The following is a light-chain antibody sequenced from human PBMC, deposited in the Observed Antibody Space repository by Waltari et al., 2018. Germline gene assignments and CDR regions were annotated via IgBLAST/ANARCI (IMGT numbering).Light chain of an antibody. CDR3: QQSYSTPPFT. V-gene: IGKV1-39*01. J-gene: IGKJ3*01. Sequence: DIQMTQSPSSLSASVGDRVTITCRASQSISSYLNWFQQKPGKAPKLLFYASSSLQSGVPSRFSGSGSETDFTLTISSLQPEDFATYYCQQSYSTPPFTFGPGTKVDIK. CDR1: QSISSY. CDR2: ASS.